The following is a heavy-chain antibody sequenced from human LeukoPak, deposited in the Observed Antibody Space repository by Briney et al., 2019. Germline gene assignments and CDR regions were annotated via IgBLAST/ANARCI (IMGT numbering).Heavy chain of an antibody. V-gene: IGHV4-30-2*01. CDR1: GGSISSGGYY. D-gene: IGHD2-21*01. J-gene: IGHJ4*02. CDR2: IYHSGST. Sequence: PSETLSLTCTVSGGSISSGGYYWSWIRQPPGKGLEWIGYIYHSGSTYYNPSLKSRVTISVDRSKNQFSLKLNSVTAADTAVYYCAGAYWVPSYYFNYWGQGTLVTVSS. CDR3: AGAYWVPSYYFNY.